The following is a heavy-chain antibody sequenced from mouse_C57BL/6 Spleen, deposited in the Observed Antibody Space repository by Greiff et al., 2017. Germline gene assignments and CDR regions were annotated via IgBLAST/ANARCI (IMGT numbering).Heavy chain of an antibody. CDR1: GFNIKDDY. Sequence: EVQLQQSGAELVRPGTSVKLSCTASGFNIKDDYMHWVKQRPEQGLEWIGWIDPENGDTEYASKFQGKATITADTSSNTAYLQLSSLTSEDTAVYYCTVLLYGYAMDYWGQGTSVTVSS. D-gene: IGHD2-1*01. CDR3: TVLLYGYAMDY. V-gene: IGHV14-4*01. CDR2: IDPENGDT. J-gene: IGHJ4*01.